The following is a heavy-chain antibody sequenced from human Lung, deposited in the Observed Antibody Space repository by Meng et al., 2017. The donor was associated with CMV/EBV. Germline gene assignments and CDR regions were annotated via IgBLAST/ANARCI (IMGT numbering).Heavy chain of an antibody. CDR2: ISGSGGST. J-gene: IGHJ4*02. Sequence: GGSXRLSCAASGFTFNNYAMTWVRQAPGKGLEWVSAISGSGGSTHYADSVKGRFTISRDNSKSTLYLQMNSLRDEDTAVYYCAKVGPVYCTSTSCYLVRGWCDYWXQGTLVTVSS. CDR3: AKVGPVYCTSTSCYLVRGWCDY. CDR1: GFTFNNYA. D-gene: IGHD2-2*01. V-gene: IGHV3-23*01.